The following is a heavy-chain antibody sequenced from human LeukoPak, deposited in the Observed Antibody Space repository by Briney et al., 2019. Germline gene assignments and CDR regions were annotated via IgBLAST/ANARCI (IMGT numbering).Heavy chain of an antibody. CDR2: VSYDGSNK. V-gene: IGHV3-30-3*02. CDR3: AKMSSSWTYYYGMDV. J-gene: IGHJ6*02. CDR1: GFTFSSYA. Sequence: GGSLRLSCAASGFTFSSYAMHWVRQAPGKGLEWVAVVSYDGSNKYYADSVKGRFTISRDNSKNTLYLQMNSLRAEDTAVYYCAKMSSSWTYYYGMDVWGQGTTVTVS. D-gene: IGHD6-13*01.